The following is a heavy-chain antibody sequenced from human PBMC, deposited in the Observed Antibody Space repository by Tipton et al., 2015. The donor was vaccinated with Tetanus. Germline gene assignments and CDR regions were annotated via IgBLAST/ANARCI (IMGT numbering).Heavy chain of an antibody. Sequence: SLRLSCAASGFSFRDFGMNWVRQAPGKGLEWISYISYSSTSIYYADSVKGRFVVSRDNAKNSLYLQMNTLRDDDTAVYYCATRGEARANWFGSWGQGTRVIVSS. CDR3: ATRGEARANWFGS. CDR2: ISYSSTSI. D-gene: IGHD2-21*01. J-gene: IGHJ5*01. V-gene: IGHV3-48*02. CDR1: GFSFRDFG.